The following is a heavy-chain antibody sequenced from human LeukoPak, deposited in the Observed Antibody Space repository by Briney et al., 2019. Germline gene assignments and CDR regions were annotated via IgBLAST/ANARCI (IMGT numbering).Heavy chain of an antibody. J-gene: IGHJ4*02. CDR1: GGSFSGYY. CDR2: INHSGST. D-gene: IGHD2-15*01. V-gene: IGHV4-34*01. CDR3: ASDGYCSGGSCRG. Sequence: SETLSLTCAVYGGSFSGYYWSWIRQPPGKGLEWIGEINHSGSTNYNPSLKSRVTISVDTSKNQFSLKLSSVTAADTAVYYCASDGYCSGGSCRGWGQGTLVTVSS.